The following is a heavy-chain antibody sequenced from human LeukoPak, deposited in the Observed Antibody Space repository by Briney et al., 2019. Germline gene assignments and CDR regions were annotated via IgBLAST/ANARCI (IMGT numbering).Heavy chain of an antibody. V-gene: IGHV4-39*07. CDR2: IYYSGST. CDR1: GGSISSNSYY. CDR3: ARTAAGRIYNWFDP. J-gene: IGHJ5*02. Sequence: SETLSLTCTVSGGSISSNSYYWGWIRQPPGKGLEWIGSIYYSGSTYYNPSLKSRVTISVDTSKNQFSLKLSSVTAADTAVYYCARTAAGRIYNWFDPWGQGTLVTVSS. D-gene: IGHD6-13*01.